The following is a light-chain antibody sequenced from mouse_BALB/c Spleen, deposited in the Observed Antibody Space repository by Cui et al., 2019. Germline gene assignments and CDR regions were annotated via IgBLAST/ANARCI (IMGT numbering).Light chain of an antibody. CDR1: SRVSY. Sequence: QLVLTQSPAIMSASPGEKVTMTCSASSRVSYMHWYQQKSGTSPKRWIYDTSKLASGVPARFSGSGSGTSYSLTISSMEAEDAATYYCQQWSSNPPMWTFGGGTKLEIK. J-gene: IGKJ1*01. V-gene: IGKV4-59*01. CDR2: DTS. CDR3: QQWSSNPPMWT.